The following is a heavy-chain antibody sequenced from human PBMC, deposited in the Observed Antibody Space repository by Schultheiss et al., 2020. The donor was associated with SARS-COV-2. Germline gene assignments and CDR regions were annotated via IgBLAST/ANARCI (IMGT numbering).Heavy chain of an antibody. CDR3: AGELVVVPAANDTHWFDP. CDR1: GFTFSSYG. J-gene: IGHJ5*02. Sequence: GGSLRLSCAASGFTFSSYGMHWVRQAPGKGLEWVAVISYDGSNKYYADSVKGRFTISRDNSKNTLYLQMNSLRAEDTAVYYCAGELVVVPAANDTHWFDPWGQGTLVTVSS. CDR2: ISYDGSNK. V-gene: IGHV3-30*19. D-gene: IGHD2-2*01.